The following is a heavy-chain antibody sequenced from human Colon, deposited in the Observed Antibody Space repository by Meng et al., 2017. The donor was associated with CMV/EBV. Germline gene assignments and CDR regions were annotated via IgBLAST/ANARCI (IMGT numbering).Heavy chain of an antibody. CDR3: ARDPFIKAFDI. Sequence: GESLKISCEASEFRFISYDMGWVRQAPGKGLEWLAYINTKGTSTSHADSVKGRFTISRDNAKNSSSLHMNSLRAEDTAVYYCARDPFIKAFDIWGQGTMVTVSS. CDR1: EFRFISYD. CDR2: INTKGTST. V-gene: IGHV3-48*03. J-gene: IGHJ3*02.